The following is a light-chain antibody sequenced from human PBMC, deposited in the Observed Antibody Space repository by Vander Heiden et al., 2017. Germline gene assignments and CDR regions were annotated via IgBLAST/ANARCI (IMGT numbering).Light chain of an antibody. J-gene: IGKJ3*01. CDR2: GAS. CDR1: QSVSSY. Sequence: EIVLTQSPATLSLSPGDRATLSSRASQSVSSYLAWYQQKPGQAPRLLIYGASNRATGIPARFSGSGSGTDFTLTISSLEAEDVAVYYCQQRCNWPITFGHGTKVDIK. CDR3: QQRCNWPIT. V-gene: IGKV3-11*01.